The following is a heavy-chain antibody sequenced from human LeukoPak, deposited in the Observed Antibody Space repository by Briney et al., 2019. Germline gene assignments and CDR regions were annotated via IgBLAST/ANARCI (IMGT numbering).Heavy chain of an antibody. CDR3: AREKVAARSYYYYGMDV. D-gene: IGHD6-6*01. J-gene: IGHJ6*02. V-gene: IGHV3-33*01. CDR1: GFTFSSYG. CDR2: IWYDGSNK. Sequence: GGSLRLSCAASGFTFSSYGMHWVRQAPGKGLEWVAVIWYDGSNKYYADSVKGRFTISRDNSKNTLYLQMNSLRAEDTAVYYCAREKVAARSYYYYGMDVWGQGTTVTVSS.